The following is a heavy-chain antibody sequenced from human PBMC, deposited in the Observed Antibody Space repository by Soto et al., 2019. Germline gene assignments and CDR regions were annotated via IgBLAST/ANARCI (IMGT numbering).Heavy chain of an antibody. V-gene: IGHV3-30*18. D-gene: IGHD2-15*01. J-gene: IGHJ4*02. Sequence: QVQLVESGGGVVQPGRSLRLSCAASGFTFSSYGMHWVRQAPGKGLEWVAVISYDGSNKYYADSVKGRFTISRDNSKNTLYLQMNSLRAEDTAVYYCAKDWVVAATSVYVDYWGQGTLVTVSS. CDR3: AKDWVVAATSVYVDY. CDR2: ISYDGSNK. CDR1: GFTFSSYG.